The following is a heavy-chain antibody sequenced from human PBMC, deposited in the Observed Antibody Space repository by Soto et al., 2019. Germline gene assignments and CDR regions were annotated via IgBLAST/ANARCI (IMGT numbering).Heavy chain of an antibody. CDR1: RFTFSSYA. CDR2: ISYDGSNK. D-gene: IGHD3-3*01. J-gene: IGHJ4*02. V-gene: IGHV3-30-3*01. CDR3: ARKTQDDFWSGYYRDY. Sequence: RLSCAASRFTFSSYAMHLVRQAPGTGLEWVAVISYDGSNKYYADSVKERFTISRDNAKNSLYLHMNSLRDEETAEYYSARKTQDDFWSGYYRDYWGQESLVAVSS.